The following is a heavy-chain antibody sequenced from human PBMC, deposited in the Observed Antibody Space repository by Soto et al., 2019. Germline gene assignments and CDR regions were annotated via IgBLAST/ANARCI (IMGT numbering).Heavy chain of an antibody. CDR2: IYHSGST. CDR3: ARGWGRIFDY. CDR1: GGSICSGGYS. J-gene: IGHJ4*02. V-gene: IGHV4-30-2*01. D-gene: IGHD7-27*01. Sequence: SETLSLTCAVSGGSICSGGYSWSWIRQPPGKGLEWIGYIYHSGSTYYNPSLKSRVTISVDRSKNQFSLKLSSVTAADTAVYYCARGWGRIFDYWGQGTLVTVSS.